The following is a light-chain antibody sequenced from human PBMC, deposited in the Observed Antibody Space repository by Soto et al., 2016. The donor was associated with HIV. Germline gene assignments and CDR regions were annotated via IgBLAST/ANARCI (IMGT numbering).Light chain of an antibody. V-gene: IGKV2-29*02. CDR2: EVS. CDR3: MQGINLPRT. Sequence: IVMTQTPLSLSVTPGQSASISCKSNQSLLHSDGKTYLYWYVQKPGQSPHLLIYEVSRRFSGVPNRFSGSGSGTDFTVTISRVEAQDVGVYYCMQGINLPRTFGQGPKWISN. CDR1: QSLLHSDGKTY. J-gene: IGKJ1*01.